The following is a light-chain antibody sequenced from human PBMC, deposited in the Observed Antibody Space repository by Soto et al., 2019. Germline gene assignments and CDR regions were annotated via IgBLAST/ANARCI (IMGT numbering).Light chain of an antibody. J-gene: IGKJ1*01. Sequence: DIQMTQSPSSLSASVGDRVTITCRASQSISSYLDWYQQKPGKAPKLLIYAASRLQSGVPSRFSGSGSGTDFTLTISSLQPEDFVTYYCQQRYSTTQTFGQGTKVEIK. CDR3: QQRYSTTQT. CDR2: AAS. CDR1: QSISSY. V-gene: IGKV1-39*01.